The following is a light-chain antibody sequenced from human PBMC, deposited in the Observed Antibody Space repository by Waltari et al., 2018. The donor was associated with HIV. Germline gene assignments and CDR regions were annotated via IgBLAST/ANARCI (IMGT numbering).Light chain of an antibody. CDR1: SSDVGGYNY. Sequence: QSALTQPASVSGSPGQSITLSCTGTSSDVGGYNYVSWYQQHPGKAPKLMIYEVSNRPSGISNRFSGSKSGNTASLTISGLQTEDEADYYCSSFTTTSTLLFGGGTKVTVL. CDR2: EVS. J-gene: IGLJ2*01. V-gene: IGLV2-14*01. CDR3: SSFTTTSTLL.